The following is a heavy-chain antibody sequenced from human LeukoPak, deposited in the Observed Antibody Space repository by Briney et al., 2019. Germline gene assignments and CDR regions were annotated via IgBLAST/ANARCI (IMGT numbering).Heavy chain of an antibody. V-gene: IGHV4-59*01. CDR3: ARDNSVRDEAWWFNP. CDR2: VDHTGST. Sequence: SETLSLTCSVSDDSITMYYWTWIRQPPGKGLEWIGYVDHTGSTNFNPSLNGRVSISRDTTKNLFSLRLRSVTAADTAVYYCARDNSVRDEAWWFNPWGQGTLVTVSS. CDR1: DDSITMYY. J-gene: IGHJ5*02. D-gene: IGHD5-24*01.